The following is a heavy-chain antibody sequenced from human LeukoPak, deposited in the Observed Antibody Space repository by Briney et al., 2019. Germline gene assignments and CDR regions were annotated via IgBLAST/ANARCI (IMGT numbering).Heavy chain of an antibody. CDR1: GGSISSSIYY. V-gene: IGHV4-39*07. CDR3: ARYYSSSWYVYFDY. D-gene: IGHD6-13*01. Sequence: SETLSLTCTVSGGSISSSIYYWGWIRQPPGKGLEWIGSIYYSGSTYCNPSLKSRVTISVDTSKNQFSLKLSSVTAADTAVYYCARYYSSSWYVYFDYWGQGTLVTVSS. CDR2: IYYSGST. J-gene: IGHJ4*02.